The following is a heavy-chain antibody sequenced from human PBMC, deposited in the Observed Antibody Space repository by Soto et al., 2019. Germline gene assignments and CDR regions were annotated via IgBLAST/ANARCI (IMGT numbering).Heavy chain of an antibody. V-gene: IGHV3-48*03. CDR1: GFTSTGFE. CDR2: ISASGDTV. Sequence: ERLVESGGGFLQLGESLRISCAASGFTSTGFELTWVRQVPGRGLEWVAYISASGDTVYYADSVQGRFTISRDNARKSLYLQMGSLRVEDTAIYYCAALSVTGGVDVWGQGTTVTVSS. J-gene: IGHJ6*02. CDR3: AALSVTGGVDV. D-gene: IGHD3-16*01.